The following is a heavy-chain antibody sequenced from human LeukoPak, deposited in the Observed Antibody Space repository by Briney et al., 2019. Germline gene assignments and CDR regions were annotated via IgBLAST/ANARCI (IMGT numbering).Heavy chain of an antibody. CDR2: ISGSGGST. CDR3: AREHYYDSSGLDY. Sequence: GGTLRLSCAASGFTFSSYGMSWVRQAPGKGLEWVSAISGSGGSTYYADSVKGRFTISRDNAKNSLYLQLNSLRAEDTAVYYCAREHYYDSSGLDYWGQGTLVTVSS. CDR1: GFTFSSYG. J-gene: IGHJ4*02. V-gene: IGHV3-23*01. D-gene: IGHD3-22*01.